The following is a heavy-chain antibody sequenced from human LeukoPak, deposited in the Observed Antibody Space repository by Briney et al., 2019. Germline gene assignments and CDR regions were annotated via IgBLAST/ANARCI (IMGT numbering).Heavy chain of an antibody. CDR3: ARVDYGDSSAEYFQH. D-gene: IGHD4-17*01. CDR2: IYHSGST. Sequence: SETLSLTCTVSGDSVTSDFCYWGWIRQPPGKGLEWIGEIYHSGSTNYNPSLKSRVTISVDKSKNQFSLKLSSVTAADTAVYYCARVDYGDSSAEYFQHWGQGTLVTVSS. CDR1: GDSVTSDFCY. V-gene: IGHV4-39*07. J-gene: IGHJ1*01.